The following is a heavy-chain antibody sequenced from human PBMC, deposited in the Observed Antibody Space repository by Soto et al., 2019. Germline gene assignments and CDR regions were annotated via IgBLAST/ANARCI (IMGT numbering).Heavy chain of an antibody. CDR2: IWYDGSNK. Sequence: GGSLRLFXAASGFTFSSYGMHWVRQAPGKGLEWVAVIWYDGSNKYYADSVKGRFTISRDNSKNTLYLQMNSLRAEDTAVYYCARESSETTTLYDFWSGYSTVNYYYGMDVWGQGTTVTVSS. J-gene: IGHJ6*02. CDR3: ARESSETTTLYDFWSGYSTVNYYYGMDV. D-gene: IGHD3-3*01. V-gene: IGHV3-33*01. CDR1: GFTFSSYG.